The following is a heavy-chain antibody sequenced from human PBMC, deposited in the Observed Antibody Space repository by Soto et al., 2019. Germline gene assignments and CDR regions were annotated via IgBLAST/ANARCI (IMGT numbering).Heavy chain of an antibody. CDR3: AKDWSRRVVVAATDAFDI. D-gene: IGHD2-15*01. V-gene: IGHV3-23*01. J-gene: IGHJ3*02. Sequence: GGSLRLSCAASGFTFSSYAMSWVRQAPGKGLEWVSAISGSGGSTYYADSVKGRFTISRDNSKNTLYLQMNSLRAEDTAVYYCAKDWSRRVVVAATDAFDIWGQGTMVTVSS. CDR2: ISGSGGST. CDR1: GFTFSSYA.